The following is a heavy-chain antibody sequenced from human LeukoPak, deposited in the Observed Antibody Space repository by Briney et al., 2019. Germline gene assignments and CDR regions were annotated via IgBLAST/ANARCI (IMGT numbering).Heavy chain of an antibody. V-gene: IGHV4-38-2*01. CDR2: VYHSGSA. CDR3: AVGLHSGQFAFDI. Sequence: TGTLSLTCAVSGYSISRGSYWGWIRQPPGKGVEWIGSVYHSGSAYYNPSLKSRVTISVDTSKNQFSLKLTSVTAADTAVYYCAVGLHSGQFAFDIWGQGTMVTVSS. D-gene: IGHD5-24*01. CDR1: GYSISRGSY. J-gene: IGHJ3*02.